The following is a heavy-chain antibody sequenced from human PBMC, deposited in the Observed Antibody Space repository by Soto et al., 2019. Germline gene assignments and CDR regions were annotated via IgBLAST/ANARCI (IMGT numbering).Heavy chain of an antibody. CDR3: ARNGYSSSLYSFDY. V-gene: IGHV1-18*01. J-gene: IGHJ4*02. D-gene: IGHD6-13*01. CDR1: GYTFTSYG. CDR2: ISAYNGNT. Sequence: ASVKVSCKASGYTFTSYGISWVRQAPGQGLEWMGWISAYNGNTNYEQKLQDRVTMTTDTSTSTAYMELRSLRSDDTAVYYCARNGYSSSLYSFDYWGQGTLVTVSS.